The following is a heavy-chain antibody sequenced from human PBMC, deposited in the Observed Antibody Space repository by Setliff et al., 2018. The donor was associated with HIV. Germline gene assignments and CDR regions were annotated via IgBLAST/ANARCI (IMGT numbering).Heavy chain of an antibody. V-gene: IGHV3-30*02. D-gene: IGHD6-13*01. CDR1: NFTFSFYG. J-gene: IGHJ4*02. Sequence: GGSLRLSCAASNFTFSFYGMHWVRQAPGKGLEWVAFTPNDGSYKNYADSVKGRFTISRDNSKNTLYLQMDSLRAEDTAVYYCTKNLYSSRWSPLDYRAQGTLVTVSS. CDR2: TPNDGSYK. CDR3: TKNLYSSRWSPLDY.